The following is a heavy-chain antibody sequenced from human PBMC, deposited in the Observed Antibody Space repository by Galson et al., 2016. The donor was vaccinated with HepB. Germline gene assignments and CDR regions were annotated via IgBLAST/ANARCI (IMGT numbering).Heavy chain of an antibody. CDR2: IYPGHSNT. J-gene: IGHJ4*02. CDR3: SGAANGNFYWDY. V-gene: IGHV5-51*01. Sequence: SGAEVKKPGESLKISCKASGYSFTSYWIGWVRQMPGKGLEWMGIIYPGHSNTKYSPSFQGQVALSADKSISTAYLHGSSPKASDTAMYYCSGAANGNFYWDYWGQGILVTVSS. CDR1: GYSFTSYW. D-gene: IGHD2-21*01.